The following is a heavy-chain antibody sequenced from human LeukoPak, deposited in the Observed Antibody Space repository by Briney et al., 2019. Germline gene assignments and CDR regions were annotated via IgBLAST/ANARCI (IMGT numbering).Heavy chain of an antibody. CDR1: GFTFDDYA. J-gene: IGHJ4*02. CDR2: ISGDGGST. D-gene: IGHD3-22*01. CDR3: AKTQRDYYDSSGCLGY. V-gene: IGHV3-43*02. Sequence: GGSLRLSCAASGFTFDDYAMHWVRQAPGKGLEWVSLISGDGGSTYYADSVKGRFTISRDNSKNSLYLQMNSLRTEDTALYYCAKTQRDYYDSSGCLGYWGQGTLVTVSS.